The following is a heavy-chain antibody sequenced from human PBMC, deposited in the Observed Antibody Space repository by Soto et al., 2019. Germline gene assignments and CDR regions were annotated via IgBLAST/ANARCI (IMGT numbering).Heavy chain of an antibody. CDR2: ITPILDRA. J-gene: IGHJ6*02. CDR1: GGTFTNYI. CDR3: ASRRDYRENTGMDV. D-gene: IGHD4-17*01. V-gene: IGHV1-69*02. Sequence: QVQLVQSGAEVKKPGSSVKVSCKASGGTFTNYIISWVRQAPGQGLEWMGRITPILDRANYAQKFQGRGTITADRSTSTVYMELSSQRSENTAVFYCASRRDYRENTGMDVCGQGTSVTISS.